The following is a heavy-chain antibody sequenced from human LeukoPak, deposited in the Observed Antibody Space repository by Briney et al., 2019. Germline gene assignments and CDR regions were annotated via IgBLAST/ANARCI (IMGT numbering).Heavy chain of an antibody. D-gene: IGHD3-10*02. CDR2: ISWNSGSI. J-gene: IGHJ4*02. CDR1: GFTFDDHA. CDR3: AKDFGYYYVTPSIDY. V-gene: IGHV3-9*01. Sequence: GRSLRLSCVASGFTFDDHAMHWVRQAPGKGREWVSGISWNSGSIGYADSVKGRFTISRDNAKNSLYLQMNSLRAEDTALYYCAKDFGYYYVTPSIDYWGQGTLVTVSS.